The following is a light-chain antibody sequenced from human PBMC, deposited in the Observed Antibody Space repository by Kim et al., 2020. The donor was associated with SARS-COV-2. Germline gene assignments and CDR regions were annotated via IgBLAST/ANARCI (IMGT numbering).Light chain of an antibody. J-gene: IGLJ2*01. CDR2: DVS. V-gene: IGLV2-14*03. CDR3: SSYTSSSTLVV. CDR1: SRDVGGYNY. Sequence: SITISCSGTSRDVGGYNYVSWYQQQPGKAPKLLIYDVSNRPSGVSNRFSGSKSGNTASLTISGLQAEDEADYYCSSYTSSSTLVVFGGGTQLTVL.